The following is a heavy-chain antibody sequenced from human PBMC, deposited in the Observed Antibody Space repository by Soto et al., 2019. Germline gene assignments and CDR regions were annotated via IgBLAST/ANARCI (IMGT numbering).Heavy chain of an antibody. CDR1: GGSVSSGSYY. D-gene: IGHD2-21*02. J-gene: IGHJ4*02. CDR2: IYYSGST. Sequence: QVQLQESGPGLVKPSETLSLTCTVSGGSVSSGSYYWSWIRQPPVKGLEWIGYIYYSGSTNYNPSLKSRVTLSVDTSKNQFSLKLSSVTAADTAVYYCARSVVTAIHFDYWGQGTLVPVSS. V-gene: IGHV4-61*01. CDR3: ARSVVTAIHFDY.